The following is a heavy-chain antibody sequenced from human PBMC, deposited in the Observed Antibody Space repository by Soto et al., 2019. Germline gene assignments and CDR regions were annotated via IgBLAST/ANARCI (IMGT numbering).Heavy chain of an antibody. J-gene: IGHJ5*02. CDR1: GFTVSNYA. Sequence: EVQLLESGGGLVQPGEALRLSCAASGFTVSNYAMSWVRQAPGRGLEWVSTISGDGGDTFYAASVKGRFTISRDNSRSTLYLQMTSRRAGDAALYYCTKVRANWFDPWGQGTIVTVSS. CDR3: TKVRANWFDP. V-gene: IGHV3-23*01. CDR2: ISGDGGDT.